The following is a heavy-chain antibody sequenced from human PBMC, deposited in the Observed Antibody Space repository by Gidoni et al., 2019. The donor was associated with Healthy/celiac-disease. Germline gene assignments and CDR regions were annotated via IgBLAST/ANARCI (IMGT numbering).Heavy chain of an antibody. V-gene: IGHV3-9*01. Sequence: VKGRFTISRDNAKTSLYLQMNSLRAEDTALYYCAKDIQWELPQHAFDIWGQGTMVTVSS. J-gene: IGHJ3*02. CDR3: AKDIQWELPQHAFDI. D-gene: IGHD1-26*01.